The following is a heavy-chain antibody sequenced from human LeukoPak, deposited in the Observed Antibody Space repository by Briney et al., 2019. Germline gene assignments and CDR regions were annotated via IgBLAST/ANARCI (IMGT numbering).Heavy chain of an antibody. Sequence: SETLSLTCTVSSGSMNSGLYYWTWIRQPAGKGLEWIGRISSTGSTTYIPSLKSRGTISLDTSKNYFSLKVTSVTAADTAVYYCARETEEVYTSSWGLYDSHYYMYAWGNGTTVTVSS. J-gene: IGHJ6*03. CDR2: ISSTGST. D-gene: IGHD6-13*01. CDR1: SGSMNSGLYY. V-gene: IGHV4-61*02. CDR3: ARETEEVYTSSWGLYDSHYYMYA.